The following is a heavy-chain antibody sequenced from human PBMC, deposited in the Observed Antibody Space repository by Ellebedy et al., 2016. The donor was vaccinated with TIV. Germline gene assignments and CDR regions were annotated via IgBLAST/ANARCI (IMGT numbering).Heavy chain of an antibody. CDR1: GGSISSYY. V-gene: IGHV4-59*08. D-gene: IGHD4-17*01. CDR3: ARGLGYGDYSGNY. J-gene: IGHJ4*02. Sequence: SETLSLTCTVSGGSISSYYWSWIRQPPGKGLEWIGYIYYSGSTNYNPSLKSRVTISVDTSKNQFSLKLSSVTAADTAVYYCARGLGYGDYSGNYWGQGTLVTVSS. CDR2: IYYSGST.